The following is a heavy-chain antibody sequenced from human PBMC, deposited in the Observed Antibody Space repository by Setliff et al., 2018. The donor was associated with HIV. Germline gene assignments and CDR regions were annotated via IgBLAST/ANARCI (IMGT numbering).Heavy chain of an antibody. J-gene: IGHJ4*02. V-gene: IGHV4-61*02. D-gene: IGHD2-21*01. Sequence: PSETLSLTCTVSGGSISSGSYYWSWIRQPAGKGLEWIGRIYSSGSTKCNPSLKSRVTISVDTSKNQFSLTLSSVTAADTAMYYCATYAGNGGGKGYWGQGTLVTVSS. CDR2: IYSSGST. CDR1: GGSISSGSYY. CDR3: ATYAGNGGGKGY.